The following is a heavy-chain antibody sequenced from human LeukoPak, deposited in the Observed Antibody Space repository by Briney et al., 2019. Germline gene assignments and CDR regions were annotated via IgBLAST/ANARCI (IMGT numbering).Heavy chain of an antibody. Sequence: ASVKVSCKVSGYTLTELSMHWVRQAPGKGLEWMGGFDPEDGETIYAQKFQGRVTMTGDTSTDTAYMELSSLRSEDTAVYYCATDRRAEGAFDYWGQGTLVTVSS. J-gene: IGHJ4*02. CDR2: FDPEDGET. CDR3: ATDRRAEGAFDY. CDR1: GYTLTELS. D-gene: IGHD3-16*01. V-gene: IGHV1-24*01.